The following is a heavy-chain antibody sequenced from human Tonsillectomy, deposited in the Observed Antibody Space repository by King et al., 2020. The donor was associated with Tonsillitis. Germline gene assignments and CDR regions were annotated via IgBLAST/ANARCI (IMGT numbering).Heavy chain of an antibody. V-gene: IGHV4-59*01. CDR2: IYYSGST. J-gene: IGHJ3*02. CDR3: ARNYYDSSDAFDI. CDR1: GGSISSYY. D-gene: IGHD3-22*01. Sequence: VQLQESGPGLVKPSETLSLTCTVSGGSISSYYWSWIRQPPGKGLEWIGYIYYSGSTNYNPSLKSRVTISVDTSKNQFSLQLSSVTAADTAVYYCARNYYDSSDAFDIWGQGTMVTVSS.